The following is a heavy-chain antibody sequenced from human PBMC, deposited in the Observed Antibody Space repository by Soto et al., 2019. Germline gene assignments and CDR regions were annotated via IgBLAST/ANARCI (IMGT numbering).Heavy chain of an antibody. Sequence: QVQLVQSGAEVKNPGASVKVSCKASGYTFTRYGIGWARQAPGHGLEWMGWINTYNGTTKYAQNVQGRLTLTTDTHTSTAYMELRRMRSNDTAIYYCAMVDVYVTPSPQDVWGQGTTVIVSS. CDR3: AMVDVYVTPSPQDV. V-gene: IGHV1-18*01. CDR2: INTYNGTT. J-gene: IGHJ6*02. CDR1: GYTFTRYG. D-gene: IGHD2-8*01.